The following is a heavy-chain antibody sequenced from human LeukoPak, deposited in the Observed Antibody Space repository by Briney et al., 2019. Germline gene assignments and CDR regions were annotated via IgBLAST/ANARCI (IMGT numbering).Heavy chain of an antibody. CDR1: GYTFTSYG. J-gene: IGHJ4*02. CDR2: ISAYNGNT. D-gene: IGHD6-6*01. Sequence: GASVKVSCTASGYTFTSYGISWVRQAPGQGLEWMGWISAYNGNTNYAQKLQGRVTMTTDTSTSTAYMELRSLRSDDTAVYYCAISGRAIAAEDFDYWGQGTLVTVSS. V-gene: IGHV1-18*01. CDR3: AISGRAIAAEDFDY.